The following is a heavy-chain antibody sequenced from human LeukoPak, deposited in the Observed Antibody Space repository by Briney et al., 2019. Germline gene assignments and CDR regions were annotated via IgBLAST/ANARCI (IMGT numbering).Heavy chain of an antibody. Sequence: GGSLRLSCAASGVTFSSYGIHWVSQAPGKRLEWVAFMRYDGSNKYHADSVKGRFTISRENSKNTAYLQMNSLRAEDTAVYFCAKEYGYDYNYYYSMDVWGKGTTVTISS. J-gene: IGHJ6*03. CDR3: AKEYGYDYNYYYSMDV. D-gene: IGHD1-1*01. CDR2: MRYDGSNK. V-gene: IGHV3-30*02. CDR1: GVTFSSYG.